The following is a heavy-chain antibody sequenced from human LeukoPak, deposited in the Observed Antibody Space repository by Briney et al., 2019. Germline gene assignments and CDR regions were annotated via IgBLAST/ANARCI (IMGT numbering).Heavy chain of an antibody. CDR1: GFTFTDHP. CDR3: VKDRANWAIDD. CDR2: IGGDGIA. V-gene: IGHV3-69-1*01. Sequence: GGSLRLSCVASGFTFTDHPMNWVRQAPGKGLEWISYIGGDGIAFYADSVKGRFTASKDDARKSMYLQMNSLRVEDTAVYYCVKDRANWAIDDWGQGTQVTVSS. D-gene: IGHD3-16*01. J-gene: IGHJ4*02.